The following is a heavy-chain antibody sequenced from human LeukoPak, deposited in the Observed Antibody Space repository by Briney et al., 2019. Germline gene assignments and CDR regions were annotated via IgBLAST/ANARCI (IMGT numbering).Heavy chain of an antibody. D-gene: IGHD3-3*01. J-gene: IGHJ4*02. Sequence: GGSLRLSCAASGFTFGSYSMNWVRQAPGKGLEWVSSISSSSSYIYYADSVKGRFTISRDNSKNTLYLQMNSLRAEDTAVYYCAKDSDFWSGYHDYWGQGTLVTVSS. CDR2: ISSSSSYI. CDR3: AKDSDFWSGYHDY. V-gene: IGHV3-21*04. CDR1: GFTFGSYS.